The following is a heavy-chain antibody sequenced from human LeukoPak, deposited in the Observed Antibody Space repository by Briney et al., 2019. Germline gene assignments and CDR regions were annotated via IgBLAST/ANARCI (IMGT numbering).Heavy chain of an antibody. V-gene: IGHV4-39*07. CDR1: GGSISSSSYY. D-gene: IGHD3-10*01. J-gene: IGHJ4*02. CDR3: ARVSLVRGAPDYYFDY. Sequence: SATLSLTCTVSGGSISSSSYYWGWIRQPPGKGLEWIGSIYYSGSTYYNPSLKSRVTISVDTSKNQFSLKLSSVTAADTAVYYCARVSLVRGAPDYYFDYWGQGTLVTVSS. CDR2: IYYSGST.